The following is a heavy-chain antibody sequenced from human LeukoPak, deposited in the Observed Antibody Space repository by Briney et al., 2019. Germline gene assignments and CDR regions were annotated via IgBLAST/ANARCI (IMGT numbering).Heavy chain of an antibody. CDR1: GFTFSGYG. CDR2: IRSDGSVK. D-gene: IGHD6-13*01. J-gene: IGHJ4*02. Sequence: GGSLRLSCAASGFTFSGYGIHWVRQAPGKGLEWVAFIRSDGSVKYYADSVRGRFTISRDNSKNTLYLQINSLRAEDTAVYYCAKDEAAAGVDFDYWGQGTLVTVYS. V-gene: IGHV3-30*02. CDR3: AKDEAAAGVDFDY.